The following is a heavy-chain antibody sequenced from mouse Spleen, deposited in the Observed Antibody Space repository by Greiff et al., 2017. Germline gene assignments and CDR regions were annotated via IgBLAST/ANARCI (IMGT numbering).Heavy chain of an antibody. V-gene: IGHV5-9-3*01. CDR3: ARQRTSYFDY. J-gene: IGHJ2*01. CDR2: ISSGGSYT. Sequence: EVKVVESGGGLVKPGGSLKLSCAASGFTFSSYAMSWVRQTPEKRLEWVATISSGGSYTYYPDSVKGRFTISRDNAKNTLYLQMSSLRSEDTAMYYCARQRTSYFDYWGQGTTLTVSS. CDR1: GFTFSSYA.